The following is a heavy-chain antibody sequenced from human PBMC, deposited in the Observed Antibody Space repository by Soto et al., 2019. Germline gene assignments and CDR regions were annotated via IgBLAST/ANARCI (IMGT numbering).Heavy chain of an antibody. J-gene: IGHJ4*02. D-gene: IGHD6-6*01. CDR2: IKPDGSEK. CDR3: ARDEARPLGY. V-gene: IGHV3-7*01. CDR1: GFTFSSYW. Sequence: EVQLVESGGGLVQPGGSLRLSCAASGFTFSSYWMSWVRQAPGKGLEWVANIKPDGSEKYYVDSVRGRFTISRDNVENSRKLQMNRLRAEDAALYYCARDEARPLGYWGQGTLVTVSS.